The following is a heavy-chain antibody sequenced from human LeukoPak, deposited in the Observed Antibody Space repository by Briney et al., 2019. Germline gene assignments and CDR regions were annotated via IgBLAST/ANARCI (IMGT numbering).Heavy chain of an antibody. D-gene: IGHD6-13*01. Sequence: GGPLRLSCAASGFTFSSYGMHWVRQAPGKGLEWVAVIWYDGSNKYYADSVKGRFTISRDNSKNTLYLQMNSLRAEDTAVYYCAKDTYSGSWYFDYWGQGTLVTVSS. CDR2: IWYDGSNK. CDR1: GFTFSSYG. V-gene: IGHV3-33*06. CDR3: AKDTYSGSWYFDY. J-gene: IGHJ4*02.